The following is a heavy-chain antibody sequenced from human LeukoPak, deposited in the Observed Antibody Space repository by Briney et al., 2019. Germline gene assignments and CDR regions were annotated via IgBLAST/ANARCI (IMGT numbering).Heavy chain of an antibody. Sequence: GGSLTHFCAASGFTFSSYAMHWLRQAPGKGLEWVAVISDDGRHKYYAESVEGRFTISRDNSNNMLYLQMNSLRPDDTAVCYSATARSLGAPTDFDYWGQGTLVTVSS. CDR1: GFTFSSYA. V-gene: IGHV3-30*04. J-gene: IGHJ4*02. CDR3: ATARSLGAPTDFDY. D-gene: IGHD1-26*01. CDR2: ISDDGRHK.